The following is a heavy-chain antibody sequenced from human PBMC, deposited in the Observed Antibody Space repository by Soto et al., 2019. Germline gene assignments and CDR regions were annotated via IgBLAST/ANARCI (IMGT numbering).Heavy chain of an antibody. CDR1: GSTFSSYG. D-gene: IGHD3-22*01. CDR2: IWYDGSNK. Sequence: QVQLVESGGGVVQPGRSLRLSCAASGSTFSSYGMHWVRQAPGKGLEWVAVIWYDGSNKYYADSVKGRFTISRDNSKNTLYLQMNSLRAEDTAVYYCARDESSGLWYFDLWGRGTLVTVSS. V-gene: IGHV3-33*01. CDR3: ARDESSGLWYFDL. J-gene: IGHJ2*01.